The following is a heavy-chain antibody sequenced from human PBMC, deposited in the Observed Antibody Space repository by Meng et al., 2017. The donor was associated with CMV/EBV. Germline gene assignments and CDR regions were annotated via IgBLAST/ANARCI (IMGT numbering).Heavy chain of an antibody. V-gene: IGHV5-51*01. Sequence: VQLVQSGAEVKKPGASVKVSCKASGYTFTGYYMHWVRQMPGQGLEWMGIIYPRDFETKYSPSFEGQVTISADRSVGTTYLQWSSLKASDSAIYYCARVQIGYPAYYFDYWGQGALVTVSS. CDR2: IYPRDFET. D-gene: IGHD1-1*01. J-gene: IGHJ4*02. CDR1: GYTFTGYY. CDR3: ARVQIGYPAYYFDY.